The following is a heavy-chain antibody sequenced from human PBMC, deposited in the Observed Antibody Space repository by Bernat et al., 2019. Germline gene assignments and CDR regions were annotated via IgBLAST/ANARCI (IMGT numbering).Heavy chain of an antibody. V-gene: IGHV1-69*02. J-gene: IGHJ6*02. CDR1: GGTFSSYT. Sequence: QVQLVQSGAEVKKPGSSVKVPCKASGGTFSSYTISWVRQAPGQGLEWMGRIIPILGIANYAQKFQGRVTITADKSTSTAYLKLSSLRSEDTAVYYCARVGCVGDCYYYYGIDVWGQGTTVTVSS. CDR2: IIPILGIA. CDR3: ARVGCVGDCYYYYGIDV. D-gene: IGHD2-21*02.